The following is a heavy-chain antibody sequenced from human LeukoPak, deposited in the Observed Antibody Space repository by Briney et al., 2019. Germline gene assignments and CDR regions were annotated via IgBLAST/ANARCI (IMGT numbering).Heavy chain of an antibody. D-gene: IGHD3-16*01. Sequence: GGSLRLSCAASGFTFSSYEMNWVRQAPGKGLEWVSYISSSGSTIYYADSVKGRFTISRDNAKNSLYLQMNSLRAEDTAVYYCASKGGSSNPRDYYYYYMDVWGKGTTVTVSS. CDR1: GFTFSSYE. V-gene: IGHV3-48*03. J-gene: IGHJ6*03. CDR3: ASKGGSSNPRDYYYYYMDV. CDR2: ISSSGSTI.